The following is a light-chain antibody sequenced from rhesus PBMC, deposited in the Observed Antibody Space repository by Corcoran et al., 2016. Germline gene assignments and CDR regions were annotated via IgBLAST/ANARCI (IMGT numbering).Light chain of an antibody. J-gene: IGKJ4*01. V-gene: IGKV2-90*01. CDR3: MQSIEFPLT. CDR1: QSLLDSDGYTC. CDR2: EVS. Sequence: DIVMTQTPLSLPVTPGEPASISCRSSQSLLDSDGYTCLDWYLQKPGQSPQLLSYEVSNRVSGVPDRFSGSGAGTDFTLKIRRVEAEDVGVYYCMQSIEFPLTFGGGTKVEIK.